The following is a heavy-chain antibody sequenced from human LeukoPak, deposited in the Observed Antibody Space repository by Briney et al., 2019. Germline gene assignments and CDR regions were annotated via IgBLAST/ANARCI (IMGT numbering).Heavy chain of an antibody. CDR2: INHSGST. Sequence: PSETLSLTCAVYGGSFSGYYWSWIRQPPGKGLEWIGEINHSGSTNYNPSLKSRVTISVDTSKNQFSLKLSSVTAADTAVYYCARDGWILLVPAALRGAFDIWGQGTMVSVSS. J-gene: IGHJ3*02. CDR1: GGSFSGYY. CDR3: ARDGWILLVPAALRGAFDI. D-gene: IGHD2-2*02. V-gene: IGHV4-34*01.